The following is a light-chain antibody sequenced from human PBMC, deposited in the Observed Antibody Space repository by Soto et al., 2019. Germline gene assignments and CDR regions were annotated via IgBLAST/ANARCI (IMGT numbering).Light chain of an antibody. CDR3: QTWVTGLWV. CDR2: LNSDGSH. Sequence: QPVLTQSPSASASLGASVKLTCTLSSGHSSYAIAWHQQQPEKGPRYLMKLNSDGSHSKGDGIPDRFSGSSSGAERYLTVSSLQSEDEADYYCQTWVTGLWVFGGGTKLTVL. J-gene: IGLJ3*02. V-gene: IGLV4-69*01. CDR1: SGHSSYA.